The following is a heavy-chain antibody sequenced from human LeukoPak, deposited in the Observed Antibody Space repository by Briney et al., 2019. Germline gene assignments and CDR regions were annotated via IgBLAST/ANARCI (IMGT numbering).Heavy chain of an antibody. V-gene: IGHV3-33*06. CDR2: IWYDGSNK. D-gene: IGHD3-10*01. CDR3: AKDPSLRWGGPLFDY. Sequence: GESLRLSCAASGFIFSSYWMIWVRQAPGKGLEWVAVIWYDGSNKYYADSVKGRFTISRDNSKNTLYLQMNSLRAEDTAVYYCAKDPSLRWGGPLFDYWGQGTLVTVSS. J-gene: IGHJ4*02. CDR1: GFIFSSYW.